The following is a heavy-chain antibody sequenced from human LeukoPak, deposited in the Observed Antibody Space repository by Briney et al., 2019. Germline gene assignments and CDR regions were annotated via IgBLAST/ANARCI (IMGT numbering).Heavy chain of an antibody. V-gene: IGHV1-18*01. CDR2: ISVYNGNT. J-gene: IGHJ6*03. Sequence: GASVKVSCKASGYTFSTYGISWVRQAPGQGLEWMGWISVYNGNTIYAQKLQGRVTMTTDTSTSTAYMELRSLGSDDTAVYYCARDPMKGDLSIYYHYYYMDVWGKGTTVTVSS. D-gene: IGHD3-16*02. CDR3: ARDPMKGDLSIYYHYYYMDV. CDR1: GYTFSTYG.